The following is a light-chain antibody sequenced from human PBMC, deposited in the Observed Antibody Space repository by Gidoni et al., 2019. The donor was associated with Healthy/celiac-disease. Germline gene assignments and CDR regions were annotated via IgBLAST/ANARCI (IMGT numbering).Light chain of an antibody. CDR1: QDISNY. V-gene: IGKV1-33*01. CDR2: DAS. J-gene: IGKJ5*01. Sequence: QMTQSPSSLSASVGDRVTITCQASQDISNYLNWYQQKPGKAPKLLIYDASNLETGVPSRFSGSGSGTDFTFTISSLQPEDIATYYCQQYDNLPSITFGQGTRLEIK. CDR3: QQYDNLPSIT.